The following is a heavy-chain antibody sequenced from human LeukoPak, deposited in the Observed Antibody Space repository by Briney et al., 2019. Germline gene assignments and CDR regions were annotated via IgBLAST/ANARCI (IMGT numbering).Heavy chain of an antibody. V-gene: IGHV3-53*01. Sequence: PGGSLRLSCTVSGFTVTSNSMSWVRQAPGKGLEWVSFIYSGSTHYSDSVKGRFTISRDNSKNTLYLQMNSLRAEDTAVYYCAKSDSGYDFPFDYWGQGTLVTVSS. D-gene: IGHD5-12*01. CDR3: AKSDSGYDFPFDY. J-gene: IGHJ4*02. CDR1: GFTVTSNS. CDR2: IYSGST.